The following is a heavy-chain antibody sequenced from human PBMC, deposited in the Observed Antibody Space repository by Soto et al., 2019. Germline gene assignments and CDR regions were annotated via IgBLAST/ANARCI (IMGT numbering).Heavy chain of an antibody. Sequence: GASVKVSCKASGYTFTGYYMHWVRQAPGQGLEWMGWINPNSGGTNYAQKFQGWVTMTRDTSISTAYMELSRLRSDDTAVYYCARDVVPAAMQWHYYYGMDVWGQGTTVTVSS. CDR2: INPNSGGT. J-gene: IGHJ6*02. CDR3: ARDVVPAAMQWHYYYGMDV. V-gene: IGHV1-2*04. D-gene: IGHD2-2*01. CDR1: GYTFTGYY.